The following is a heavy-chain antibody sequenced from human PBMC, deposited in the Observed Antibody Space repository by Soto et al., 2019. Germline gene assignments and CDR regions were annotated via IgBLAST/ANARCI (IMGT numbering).Heavy chain of an antibody. CDR1: GFTFSIYA. Sequence: GGSLRLSCTASGFTFSIYAMSWVRQAPGKGLEWVSVISGSGGRTYYADSVKGRFTMSRDNSKNTLYLQMNSLRAEDTAVYYCAKEVXVESAGRSQYYYYGLDVWGQGTTVTVSS. D-gene: IGHD6-13*01. V-gene: IGHV3-23*01. CDR3: AKEVXVESAGRSQYYYYGLDV. CDR2: ISGSGGRT. J-gene: IGHJ6*02.